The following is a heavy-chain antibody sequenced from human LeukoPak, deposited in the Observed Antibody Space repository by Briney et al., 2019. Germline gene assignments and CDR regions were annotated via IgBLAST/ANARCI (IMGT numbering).Heavy chain of an antibody. CDR3: ARDPWYYGSGSQPPFDY. D-gene: IGHD3-10*01. Sequence: SQTLSLTCAVSGGSISSGYYWGWIRQPPGKGLEWIGSIYHSGSTYYNPSLKSRVTISVDTSKNQFSLKLSSVTAADTAVYYCARDPWYYGSGSQPPFDYWGQGTLVTVSS. V-gene: IGHV4-38-2*02. CDR2: IYHSGST. J-gene: IGHJ4*02. CDR1: GGSISSGYY.